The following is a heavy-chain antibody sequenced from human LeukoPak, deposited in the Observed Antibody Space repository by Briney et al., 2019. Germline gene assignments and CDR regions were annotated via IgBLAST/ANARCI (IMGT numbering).Heavy chain of an antibody. Sequence: GESPKISRKGSGYSFTSYLLGWVRQMPGEGPEWMGINYPGDSDTRYSPPFQGQVTISADKSISTAYLQWSSLKASDTAMYYCARHVNTVTSEGFDPWGQGTLVTVSS. CDR3: ARHVNTVTSEGFDP. J-gene: IGHJ5*02. V-gene: IGHV5-51*01. CDR2: NYPGDSDT. D-gene: IGHD4-17*01. CDR1: GYSFTSYL.